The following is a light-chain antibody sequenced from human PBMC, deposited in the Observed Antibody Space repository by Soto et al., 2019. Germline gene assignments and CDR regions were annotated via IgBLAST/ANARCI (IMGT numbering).Light chain of an antibody. CDR1: QSISNSY. CDR2: GAS. V-gene: IGKV3-20*01. Sequence: EIVLTQSPGTLSLSPGERATLSCRASQSISNSYLAWYQQKPGQAPRLLIYGASSRATGIPDRFSGSGSGTDFTLTISRLEPEDFAVYYCQKYGNSPYTFGQGTKLEIK. J-gene: IGKJ2*01. CDR3: QKYGNSPYT.